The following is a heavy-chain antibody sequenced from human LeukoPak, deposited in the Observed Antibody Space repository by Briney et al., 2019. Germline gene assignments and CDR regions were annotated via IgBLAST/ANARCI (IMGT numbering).Heavy chain of an antibody. D-gene: IGHD6-19*01. CDR3: AMRPGYSSGWGRDFDY. Sequence: VASVKVSCKASGGTFSSYAISWVRQAPGQGLEWMGWISAYNGNTNYAQKLQGRVTMTTDTSTSTAYMELRSLRSDDTAVYYCAMRPGYSSGWGRDFDYWGQGTLVTVSS. CDR1: GGTFSSYA. V-gene: IGHV1-18*01. CDR2: ISAYNGNT. J-gene: IGHJ4*02.